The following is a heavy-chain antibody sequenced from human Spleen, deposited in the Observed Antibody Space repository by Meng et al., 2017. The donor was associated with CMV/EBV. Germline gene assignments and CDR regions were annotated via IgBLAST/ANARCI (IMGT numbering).Heavy chain of an antibody. Sequence: HVQLQQSGPGLVKPSQTLSLTCTVSGGSISSGYYYWSWIRQPPGKGLEWIGYIYYSGSTYYNPSLKSRVTISVDTSKNQFSLKLSSVTAADTAVYYCARDLWGSRYYFDYWGQGTLVTVSS. CDR3: ARDLWGSRYYFDY. D-gene: IGHD1-26*01. V-gene: IGHV4-30-4*08. CDR2: IYYSGST. CDR1: GGSISSGYYY. J-gene: IGHJ4*02.